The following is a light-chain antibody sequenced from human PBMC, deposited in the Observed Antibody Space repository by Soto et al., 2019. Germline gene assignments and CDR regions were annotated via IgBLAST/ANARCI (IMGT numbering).Light chain of an antibody. CDR3: QQYNNSPWT. CDR1: QSVSSN. CDR2: GAS. V-gene: IGKV3-15*01. J-gene: IGKJ1*01. Sequence: EIVMTQSPATLSVSPGKRASLSSRASQSVSSNLAWYQQKPGQPPRILIYGASTRATGIPARFSGSGSGTEFTLTISRLQSEDFTVYYCQQYNNSPWTFGQGTKVDIK.